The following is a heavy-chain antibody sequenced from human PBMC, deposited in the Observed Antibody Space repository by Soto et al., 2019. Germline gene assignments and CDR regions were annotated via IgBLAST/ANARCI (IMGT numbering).Heavy chain of an antibody. CDR1: GGTFRNYP. Sequence: GASVKVACQASGGTFRNYPINWVRQAPGQGLEWMGSIFPLTDIPDYAQNFQARLTISADKSTSTAYMELSSLTSDDTAMYFCARGPLVVLNYFESWGQGTLVTVSS. J-gene: IGHJ4*02. CDR2: IFPLTDIP. V-gene: IGHV1-69*04. CDR3: ARGPLVVLNYFES.